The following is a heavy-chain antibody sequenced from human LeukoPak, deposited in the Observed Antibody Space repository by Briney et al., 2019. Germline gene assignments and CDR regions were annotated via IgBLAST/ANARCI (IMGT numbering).Heavy chain of an antibody. CDR1: GFTFSSYA. J-gene: IGHJ4*02. Sequence: PGGSLRLSCAASGFTFSSYAMHWVRQAPGKGLEWVAVISYDGSNKYYADSVKGRFTISRDNSKNTLYLQMNSLRAEDTAVYYCAKWEADGNYGGYWGQGTLVTVSS. CDR2: ISYDGSNK. V-gene: IGHV3-30-3*02. CDR3: AKWEADGNYGGY. D-gene: IGHD4-17*01.